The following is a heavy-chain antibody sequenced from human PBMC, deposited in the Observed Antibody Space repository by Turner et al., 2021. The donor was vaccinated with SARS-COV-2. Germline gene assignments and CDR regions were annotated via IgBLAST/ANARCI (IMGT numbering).Heavy chain of an antibody. J-gene: IGHJ5*02. CDR2: INQDGSAK. V-gene: IGHV3-7*03. Sequence: DVQLVASGGGLVQSGVSLRRSFAAPGLSFSSSWMSWVRQAPGKGLEWVADINQDGSAKYYADSENGRFTTASDNAKNSLYLQMNILRAENTAVYYCARDKPQYYDFWSGYCWFDPWGQGTLVTVSS. CDR1: GLSFSSSW. CDR3: ARDKPQYYDFWSGYCWFDP. D-gene: IGHD3-3*01.